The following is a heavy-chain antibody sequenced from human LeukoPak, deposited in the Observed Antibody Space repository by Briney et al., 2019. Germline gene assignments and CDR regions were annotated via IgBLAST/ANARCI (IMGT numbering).Heavy chain of an antibody. J-gene: IGHJ4*02. Sequence: ASVKVSCKASGFTFSTYAINWVRQAPGQGLEWMGWISAYNGNTNYAQKLQGRVTMTTDTSTSTAYMELRSLRSDDTAVYYCARRGHYYDSSGYRPYYFDYWGQGTLVTVSS. V-gene: IGHV1-18*01. CDR3: ARRGHYYDSSGYRPYYFDY. CDR1: GFTFSTYA. CDR2: ISAYNGNT. D-gene: IGHD3-22*01.